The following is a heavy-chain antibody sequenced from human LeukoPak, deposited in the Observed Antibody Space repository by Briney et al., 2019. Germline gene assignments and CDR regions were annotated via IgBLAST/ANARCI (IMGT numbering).Heavy chain of an antibody. CDR3: ARGTTDAY. CDR2: INPSGGST. CDR1: GYTFTSYY. J-gene: IGHJ4*02. Sequence: ASVKVSCKASGYTFTSYYIDWVRQAPGQGLEWMGVINPSGGSTRYAQKFQGRVTMTGDPSTRTVYMELSSLSSHDTAVYYCARGTTDAYWGQGSPVTVSS. D-gene: IGHD1-1*01. V-gene: IGHV1-46*01.